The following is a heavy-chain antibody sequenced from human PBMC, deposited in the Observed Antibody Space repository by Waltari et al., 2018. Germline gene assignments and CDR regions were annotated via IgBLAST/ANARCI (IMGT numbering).Heavy chain of an antibody. V-gene: IGHV3-21*01. CDR1: GFTFSSYS. J-gene: IGHJ4*02. CDR2: ISSSSSYI. Sequence: EVQLVESGGGLVKPGGSLRLSCAASGFTFSSYSMNWVRQAPGKGLEWVSSISSSSSYIYYADSVKGRFTISRDNAKNSLYLQMNSLRAEDTAVYYCARGRELVGMEGYWGQGTLVTVSS. CDR3: ARGRELVGMEGY. D-gene: IGHD6-6*01.